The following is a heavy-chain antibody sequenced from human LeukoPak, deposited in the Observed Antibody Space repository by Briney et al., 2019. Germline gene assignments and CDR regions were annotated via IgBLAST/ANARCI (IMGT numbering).Heavy chain of an antibody. CDR3: AKASAMIVVVSKHFDY. J-gene: IGHJ4*02. D-gene: IGHD3-22*01. V-gene: IGHV3-23*01. CDR1: GFTFSNYA. Sequence: GGSLRLSCAASGFTFSNYAMNWVRQSPEKGLEWVSGISGSGGSTYYADSVKGRFTISRDNSKNTLYLQMNSLRAEDTAVYYCAKASAMIVVVSKHFDYWGQGTLVTVSS. CDR2: ISGSGGST.